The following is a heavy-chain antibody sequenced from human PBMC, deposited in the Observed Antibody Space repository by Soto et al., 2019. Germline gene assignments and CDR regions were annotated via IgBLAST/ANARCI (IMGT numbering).Heavy chain of an antibody. J-gene: IGHJ4*02. CDR2: ISYGSVTF. D-gene: IGHD5-12*01. CDR3: ARDHDEDFGYDLDYFDY. CDR1: GFQFDNYA. V-gene: IGHV3-9*01. Sequence: GGSLRLSCAASGFQFDNYAMHWVRRAPWKGLEWVSGISYGSVTFDYADSVKGRFTISRDNAKNSLYLQMNSLRAEDTAFYYCARDHDEDFGYDLDYFDYWGQGPLVTVSS.